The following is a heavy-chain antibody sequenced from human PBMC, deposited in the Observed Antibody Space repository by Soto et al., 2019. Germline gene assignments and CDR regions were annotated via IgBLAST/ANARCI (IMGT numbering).Heavy chain of an antibody. CDR2: IYYSGST. D-gene: IGHD1-26*01. V-gene: IGHV4-31*03. CDR3: ARWVGATSFDY. CDR1: GGSISSGGYC. J-gene: IGHJ4*02. Sequence: QVQLQESGPGLVKPSQTLPLTCTVSGGSISSGGYCWSWIRQHPGKGLEWIGYIYYSGSTYYNPSLKSRVTISVDTSKNQFSLKLSSVTAADTAVYYCARWVGATSFDYWGQGTLVTVSS.